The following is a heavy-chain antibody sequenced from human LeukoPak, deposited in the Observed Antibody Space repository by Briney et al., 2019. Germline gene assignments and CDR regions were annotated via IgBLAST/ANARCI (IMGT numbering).Heavy chain of an antibody. CDR3: AKGAHIVVVPAATFDY. CDR2: ISYDGSNK. CDR1: GFTFSSYA. Sequence: GGSLRLSCAASGFTFSSYAMHWVRQAPGKGLEWVAVISYDGSNKYYADSVKGRFTISRDNSKNTLYLQMNSLRAEDTAVYYCAKGAHIVVVPAATFDYWGQGTLVTVSS. D-gene: IGHD2-2*01. J-gene: IGHJ4*02. V-gene: IGHV3-30-3*01.